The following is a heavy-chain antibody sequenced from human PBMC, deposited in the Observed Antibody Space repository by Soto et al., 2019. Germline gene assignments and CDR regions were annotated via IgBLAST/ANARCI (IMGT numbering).Heavy chain of an antibody. CDR3: AREGFLEYSSSSEGMDV. Sequence: GGSLRLSCAASGFTFSSYGMHWVRQAPGKGLEWVAVIWYDGSNKYYADSVKGRFTISRDNSKNTLYLQMNSLRAEDTAVYYCAREGFLEYSSSSEGMDVWGQGTTVTVSS. V-gene: IGHV3-33*01. CDR1: GFTFSSYG. CDR2: IWYDGSNK. D-gene: IGHD6-6*01. J-gene: IGHJ6*02.